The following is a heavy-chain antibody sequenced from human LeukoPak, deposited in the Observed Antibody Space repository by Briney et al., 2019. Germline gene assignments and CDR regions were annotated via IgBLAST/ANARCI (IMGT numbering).Heavy chain of an antibody. CDR3: ARGIQLWFNNWFDP. V-gene: IGHV3-66*01. D-gene: IGHD5-18*01. J-gene: IGHJ5*02. CDR1: GFTVSSNY. CDR2: IYSGGST. Sequence: PGGSLRLSCAASGFTVSSNYMSWVRQAPGKGLEWVSVIYSGGSTYYADSVKGRFTISRDNSKNTLYLQMNSLRAEDTAVDYCARGIQLWFNNWFDPWGQGTLVTVSS.